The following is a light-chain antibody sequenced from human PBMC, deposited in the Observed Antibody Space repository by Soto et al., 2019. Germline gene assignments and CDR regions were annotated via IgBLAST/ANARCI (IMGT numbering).Light chain of an antibody. CDR2: DAS. J-gene: IGKJ3*01. CDR1: HDIGNY. CDR3: QQYDNLPRT. Sequence: DIQMTQSPLYLSASIGDRVTITCQASHDIGNYLNWYQQKPGKAPKLLIYDASNLETGVPSRFSGSGSGTDFTFTISSLQPEDIATYYCQQYDNLPRTFGPGTKVDIK. V-gene: IGKV1-33*01.